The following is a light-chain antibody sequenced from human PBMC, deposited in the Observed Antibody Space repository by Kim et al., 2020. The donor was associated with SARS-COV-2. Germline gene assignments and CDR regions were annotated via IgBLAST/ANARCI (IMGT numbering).Light chain of an antibody. CDR3: AAWDDSLNGVV. Sequence: GQRFTISCSGSSSNIGSKTVKWYQQLPGTAPKLLIYSNNQRPSGVPDRFSGSKSGTSASLAISGLQSEDEADYYCAAWDDSLNGVVFGGGTQLTVL. V-gene: IGLV1-44*01. CDR2: SNN. J-gene: IGLJ2*01. CDR1: SSNIGSKT.